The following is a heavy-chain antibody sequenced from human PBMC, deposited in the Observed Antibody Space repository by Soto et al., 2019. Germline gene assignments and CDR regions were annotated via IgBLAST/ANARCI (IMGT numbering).Heavy chain of an antibody. V-gene: IGHV1-8*01. Sequence: ASVKVSCKASGYTFTSYDINWVRQATRQGLEWMGWMNPNSGNTGYAQKFQGRVTMTRNTSISTAYMELSSLRSEDTAVYYCAKGRALRRDYYYMDVWGKGTTVTVSS. D-gene: IGHD3-16*01. CDR3: AKGRALRRDYYYMDV. J-gene: IGHJ6*03. CDR1: GYTFTSYD. CDR2: MNPNSGNT.